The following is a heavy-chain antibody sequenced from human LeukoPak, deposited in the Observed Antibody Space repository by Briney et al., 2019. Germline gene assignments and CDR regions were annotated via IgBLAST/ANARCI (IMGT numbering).Heavy chain of an antibody. CDR1: GFTFSSYA. Sequence: GGSLRLSCAASGFTFSSYAMHWVRQAPGKGLEWVAVKSYDGSNKYYADSVKGRFTISRDNAKNSLYLQMNSLRAEDTAVYYCARLLGVATINYWGRGSLVTVSS. CDR3: ARLLGVATINY. J-gene: IGHJ4*02. D-gene: IGHD5-12*01. V-gene: IGHV3-30*04. CDR2: KSYDGSNK.